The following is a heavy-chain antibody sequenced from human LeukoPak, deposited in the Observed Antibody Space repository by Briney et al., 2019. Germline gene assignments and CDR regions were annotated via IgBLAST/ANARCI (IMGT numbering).Heavy chain of an antibody. Sequence: PSETLSLTCIVSGGSISSSSYYWGWIRQPPGKGLEWIVSIYYSGSTYYNPSLKSRVTISVDASKNQFSLKLSSVTAADTAVYYCARRRSYYDSSGYTTYFDYWGQGTLVTVSS. CDR2: IYYSGST. D-gene: IGHD3-22*01. V-gene: IGHV4-39*01. J-gene: IGHJ4*02. CDR1: GGSISSSSYY. CDR3: ARRRSYYDSSGYTTYFDY.